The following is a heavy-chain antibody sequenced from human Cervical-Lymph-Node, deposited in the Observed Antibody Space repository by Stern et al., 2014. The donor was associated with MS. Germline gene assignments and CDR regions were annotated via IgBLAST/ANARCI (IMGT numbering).Heavy chain of an antibody. Sequence: QVQLVQSGAEVKKPGASVKVSCKTSGYTFVGNYIHWVRQAPGQGLEWMGRINPNSGGTNYAQKFQGRVTMTRDTSITTASMELSRLRFDDTAIYYCARERGRAGPAMADYWGQGTLVTVSS. J-gene: IGHJ4*02. CDR2: INPNSGGT. V-gene: IGHV1-2*06. CDR3: ARERGRAGPAMADY. D-gene: IGHD5-18*01. CDR1: GYTFVGNY.